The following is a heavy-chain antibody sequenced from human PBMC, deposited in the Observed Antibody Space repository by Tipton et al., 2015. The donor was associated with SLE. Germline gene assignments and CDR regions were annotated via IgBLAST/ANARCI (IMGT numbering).Heavy chain of an antibody. CDR2: INHSGRT. Sequence: TLSLTCAVYGGSFSGYYWSWIRQPPGKGLEWIGEINHSGRTNYNPSLKSRVTISVDTSKNQFSLKLSSVTAADTAVYYCARDGSSWGFDYWGQGTLVTVSS. D-gene: IGHD6-13*01. CDR3: ARDGSSWGFDY. V-gene: IGHV4-34*01. CDR1: GGSFSGYY. J-gene: IGHJ4*02.